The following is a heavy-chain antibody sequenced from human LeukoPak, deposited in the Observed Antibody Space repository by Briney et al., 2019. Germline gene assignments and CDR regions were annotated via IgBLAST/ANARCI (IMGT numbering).Heavy chain of an antibody. J-gene: IGHJ6*02. CDR2: ISPDGSDK. CDR3: ARDTGSWGSKAYGMDV. D-gene: IGHD6-13*01. CDR1: GFTFSTYW. V-gene: IGHV3-7*01. Sequence: TGGSLRLSCAASGFTFSTYWMTWVRQAPGKGLERVGTISPDGSDKYYVDSVKGRFTISRDNAKTPLFLQINSLRADDTALYYCARDTGSWGSKAYGMDVWGQGTTVTVSS.